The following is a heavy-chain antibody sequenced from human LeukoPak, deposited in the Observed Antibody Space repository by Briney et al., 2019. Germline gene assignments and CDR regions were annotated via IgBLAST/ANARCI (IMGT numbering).Heavy chain of an antibody. V-gene: IGHV3-23*01. D-gene: IGHD7-27*01. J-gene: IGHJ4*02. CDR3: AQDLAWGAFDH. Sequence: GGTLRLSCAASGFTFSSYGMNWVRQAPGKGLEWVSGISPSGGGTYYANSVKGRFTISRDDSKNTLSLQMNSLRVEDTAVYYCAQDLAWGAFDHWGQGTLVTVST. CDR2: ISPSGGGT. CDR1: GFTFSSYG.